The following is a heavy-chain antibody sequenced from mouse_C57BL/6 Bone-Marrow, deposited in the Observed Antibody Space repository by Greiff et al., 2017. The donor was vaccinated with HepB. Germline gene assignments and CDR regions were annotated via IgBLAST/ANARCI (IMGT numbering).Heavy chain of an antibody. J-gene: IGHJ4*01. CDR3: ARHGSYWAMDY. CDR1: GYTFPSYW. V-gene: IGHV1-69*01. Sequence: QLQQSGAELVMPGASVKLSCKASGYTFPSYWMHWVKQRPGQGLEWIGEIDPSDSYTNYNQKFKGKSTLTVDKSSSTAYMQLSSLTSEDSAVYYCARHGSYWAMDYWGQGTSVTVSS. CDR2: IDPSDSYT.